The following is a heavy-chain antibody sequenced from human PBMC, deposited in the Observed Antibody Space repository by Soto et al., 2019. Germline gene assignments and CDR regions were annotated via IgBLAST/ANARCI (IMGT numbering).Heavy chain of an antibody. CDR3: ARLGGYVSVGYYYLWDS. J-gene: IGHJ4*02. CDR2: INHSGST. Sequence: QLQLQESGPGLVKPSETLSLTCRFSDGSMNSDSSYWGWIRQPPGKGLEWIGVINHSGSTYHNLSLKGRVTMSVDASRNQFSLKLTSMTAADTAVYYCARLGGYVSVGYYYLWDSWGQGTLVTVSS. CDR1: DGSMNSDSSY. D-gene: IGHD3-22*01. V-gene: IGHV4-39*01.